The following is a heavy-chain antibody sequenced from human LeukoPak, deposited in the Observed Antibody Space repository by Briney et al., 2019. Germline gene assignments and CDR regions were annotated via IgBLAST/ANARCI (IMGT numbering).Heavy chain of an antibody. CDR3: ARDRGSSGWLRD. D-gene: IGHD6-19*01. CDR1: GYTFTGYY. V-gene: IGHV1-46*01. Sequence: ASVKVSCKASGYTFTGYYMHWVRQAPGQGLEWMGIINPSGGSTSYAQKFQGRVTMTRDVSTSTVYMELSSLRSEDTAVYYCARDRGSSGWLRDWGQGTLVTVSS. J-gene: IGHJ4*02. CDR2: INPSGGST.